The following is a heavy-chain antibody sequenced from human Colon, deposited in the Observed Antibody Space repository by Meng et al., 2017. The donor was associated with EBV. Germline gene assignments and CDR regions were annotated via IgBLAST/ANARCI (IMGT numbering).Heavy chain of an antibody. Sequence: QVQRQQCGARRLMPSETRSRSCAVYGGSFLDYYWTWIRHPPGKGLEWIGEIDHRGNTKYNPSLKSRVTISLDTSKKQFSLKVSSVTAADSAVYYCARRGPSGNFSPWSQGALVTVSS. J-gene: IGHJ5*02. CDR2: IDHRGNT. CDR1: GGSFLDYY. D-gene: IGHD3-10*01. CDR3: ARRGPSGNFSP. V-gene: IGHV4-34*01.